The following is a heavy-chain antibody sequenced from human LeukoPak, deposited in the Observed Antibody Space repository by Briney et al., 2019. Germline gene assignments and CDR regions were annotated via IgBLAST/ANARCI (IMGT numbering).Heavy chain of an antibody. CDR2: IKSKTDGGTT. V-gene: IGHV3-15*07. Sequence: GGSLRLSCAASGFTFNNAWMNWVRQAPGKGLEWVGRIKSKTDGGTTDYAAPVKGRFTISRDDSKNTLYLQMNSLKTEDTAVYYCTTYYDSSGSPFDYWGQGTLVTVSS. CDR1: GFTFNNAW. D-gene: IGHD3-22*01. CDR3: TTYYDSSGSPFDY. J-gene: IGHJ4*02.